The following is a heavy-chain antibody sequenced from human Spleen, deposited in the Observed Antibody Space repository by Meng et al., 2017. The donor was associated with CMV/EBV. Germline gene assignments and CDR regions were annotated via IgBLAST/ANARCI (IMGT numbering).Heavy chain of an antibody. D-gene: IGHD6-25*01. V-gene: IGHV3-23*01. CDR3: ARAPWAAALTGYLDS. Sequence: GESLKISCAASGFTFRSHALNWVRQTSGKGLEWVSCTSGGGTTTYYRESVKGRFTISTDNSKNTVYLQMNSLRADDTALYFCARAPWAAALTGYLDSWGQGAQVTVSS. CDR2: TSGGGTTT. J-gene: IGHJ4*02. CDR1: GFTFRSHA.